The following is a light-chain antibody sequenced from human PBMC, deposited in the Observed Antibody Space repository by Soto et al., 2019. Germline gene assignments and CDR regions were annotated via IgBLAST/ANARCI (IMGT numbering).Light chain of an antibody. CDR1: QDITNS. Sequence: DIPLTQSPSSLSASVGDRVTITCQASQDITNSLNWYQQKPGKAPKLLIYGASNLETGVPSRFSGSGSGTDFTFTISGLQPEDIATYCCQQYGNLPYTFGQGTKLEI. CDR3: QQYGNLPYT. CDR2: GAS. V-gene: IGKV1-33*01. J-gene: IGKJ2*01.